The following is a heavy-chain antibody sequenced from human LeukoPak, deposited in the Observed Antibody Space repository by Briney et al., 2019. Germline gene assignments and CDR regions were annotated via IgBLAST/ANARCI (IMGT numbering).Heavy chain of an antibody. V-gene: IGHV4-4*02. CDR1: GGSISSSNW. J-gene: IGHJ6*03. CDR2: IYHSGST. CDR3: ARGMGRDGYNYGYYYYMDV. Sequence: PSGTLSLTCAVSGGSISSSNWWSWVRQPPGEGLEWIGSIYHSGSTYYNPSLKSRVTISVDTSKNQFSLKLSSVTAADTAVYYCARGMGRDGYNYGYYYYMDVWGKGTTVTVSS. D-gene: IGHD5-24*01.